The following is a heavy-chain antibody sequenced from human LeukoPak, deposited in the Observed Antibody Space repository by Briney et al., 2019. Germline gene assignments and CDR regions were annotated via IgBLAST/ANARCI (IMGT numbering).Heavy chain of an antibody. CDR3: AKDRGPRPDYYYYYGMDV. J-gene: IGHJ6*02. V-gene: IGHV3-43*01. CDR2: ISWDGGST. Sequence: GGSLRLSCAASGFTFDDYTMHWVRQAPGKGLEWVSLISWDGGSTYYADSVKGRFTISRDNSKNSLYLQMNSLRTEDTALYYCAKDRGPRPDYYYYYGMDVWGQGTTVTVSS. CDR1: GFTFDDYT.